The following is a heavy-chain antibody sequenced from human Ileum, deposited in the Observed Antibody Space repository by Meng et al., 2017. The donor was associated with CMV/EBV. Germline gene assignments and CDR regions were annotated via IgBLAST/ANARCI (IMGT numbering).Heavy chain of an antibody. CDR1: GYTFTNYH. Sequence: ASVKVSCKASGYTFTNYHIHWMRQAPGHGLEYMGVIYDSGGNTYKEQKFQDRLTMTWDTSTTTVHMELSSLTSEDTAVYYCAREPPRGVNFDHWGQGTLVTVSS. V-gene: IGHV1-46*01. CDR3: AREPPRGVNFDH. CDR2: IYDSGGNT. J-gene: IGHJ4*02.